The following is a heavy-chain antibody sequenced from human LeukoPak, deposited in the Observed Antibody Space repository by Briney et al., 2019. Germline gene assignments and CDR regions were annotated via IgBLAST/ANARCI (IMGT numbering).Heavy chain of an antibody. CDR3: AKGGYCSGGSCYSGAFDI. V-gene: IGHV3-23*01. CDR1: GFTFSRYA. CDR2: ISGSGGST. Sequence: GGSLRLSCAASGFTFSRYAMSWVRQAPGKGLEWVSAISGSGGSTYYADSVKGRFTISRDNPKNTLYLQMNSLRAEDTAVYYCAKGGYCSGGSCYSGAFDIWGEATMVTVSS. D-gene: IGHD2-15*01. J-gene: IGHJ3*02.